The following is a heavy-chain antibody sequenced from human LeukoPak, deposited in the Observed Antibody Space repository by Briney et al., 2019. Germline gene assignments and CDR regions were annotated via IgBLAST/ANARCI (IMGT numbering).Heavy chain of an antibody. J-gene: IGHJ5*02. V-gene: IGHV1-18*01. CDR1: GYSFTTYG. CDR3: ARGEGYEGGGYGNWSDP. Sequence: ASVKVSCKASGYSFTTYGINWVRQAPGQGLECMGWISTYSGNTNYAQKFQGRVTMTTDTSTSTAYMELRSLTSDDTAVYYCARGEGYEGGGYGNWSDPWGQETLLPVPP. CDR2: ISTYSGNT. D-gene: IGHD3-22*01.